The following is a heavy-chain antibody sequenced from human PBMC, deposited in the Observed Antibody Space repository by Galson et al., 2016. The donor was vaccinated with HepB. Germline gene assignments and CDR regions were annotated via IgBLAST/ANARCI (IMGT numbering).Heavy chain of an antibody. CDR2: TYYRSKWFH. Sequence: CAISGDSVSTTSTSWSWIRQSPSRGLEWLGRTYYRSKWFHDYAVSVKSRITINPDTSRYLFSLQLNSVTPEDTAVYYCARGGAPAGNGWFDPWGQGTLVTVSS. V-gene: IGHV6-1*01. CDR1: GDSVSTTSTS. D-gene: IGHD6-13*01. J-gene: IGHJ5*02. CDR3: ARGGAPAGNGWFDP.